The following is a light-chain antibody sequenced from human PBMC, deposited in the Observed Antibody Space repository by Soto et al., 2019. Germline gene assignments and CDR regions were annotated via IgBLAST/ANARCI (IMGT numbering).Light chain of an antibody. V-gene: IGLV2-14*01. CDR1: SSDVGANNF. J-gene: IGLJ1*01. CDR2: EVS. Sequence: QSFLTQPASVSGSAGQSITISCTGTSSDVGANNFVSWYQQHPGKAPKLMICEVSNRPSGVSNRFSGSKSGNTASLTISGLQAEDEADYYCNSYTNTGARVFGTGTKVTVL. CDR3: NSYTNTGARV.